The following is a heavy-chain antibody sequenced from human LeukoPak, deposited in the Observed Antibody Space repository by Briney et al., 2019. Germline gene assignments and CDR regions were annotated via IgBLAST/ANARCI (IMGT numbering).Heavy chain of an antibody. Sequence: SETLSLTCAVSGVSISSGGYSWSWIRQPPGKGLEWIGYIYHSGSTYYNPSLKSRVTISVDRSKNQFSLKLSSVTAADTAVYYCAREIDSSGPMDVWGQGTTVTVSS. V-gene: IGHV4-30-2*01. CDR3: AREIDSSGPMDV. D-gene: IGHD3-10*01. J-gene: IGHJ6*02. CDR2: IYHSGST. CDR1: GVSISSGGYS.